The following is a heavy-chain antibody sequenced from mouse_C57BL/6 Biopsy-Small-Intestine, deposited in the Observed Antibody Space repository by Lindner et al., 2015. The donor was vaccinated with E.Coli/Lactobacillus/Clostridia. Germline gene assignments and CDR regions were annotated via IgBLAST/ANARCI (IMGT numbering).Heavy chain of an antibody. V-gene: IGHV1-9*01. CDR1: GYTFTGYW. CDR3: TCYGTY. J-gene: IGHJ2*01. D-gene: IGHD1-1*02. Sequence: VQLQESGAGLMKPGASVKLSCKATGYTFTGYWIEWVKQRPGHGLEWIGEILPGSGSTNYNEKFKDKATLTADKSSSTVYMELSRLTSEDSAVYYCTCYGTYWGQGTTLTVSS. CDR2: ILPGSGST.